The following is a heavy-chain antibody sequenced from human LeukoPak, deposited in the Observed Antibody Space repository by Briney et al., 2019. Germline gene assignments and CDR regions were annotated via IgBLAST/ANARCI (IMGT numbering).Heavy chain of an antibody. D-gene: IGHD1-26*01. Sequence: HPGGTLRLSCAASGFTFSSYGMSWVRQAPGKGLEWVSAISGSGGSTYYADSVKGRFTLSRDNSENTLYLQLNSLRAEDSGIYYCAKAFRIVGIGNPDDAFDVWGQGTVVTVS. CDR3: AKAFRIVGIGNPDDAFDV. V-gene: IGHV3-23*01. J-gene: IGHJ3*01. CDR1: GFTFSSYG. CDR2: ISGSGGST.